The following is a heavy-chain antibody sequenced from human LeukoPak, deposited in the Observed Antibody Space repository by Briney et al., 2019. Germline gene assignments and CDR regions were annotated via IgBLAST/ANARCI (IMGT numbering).Heavy chain of an antibody. D-gene: IGHD2-15*01. CDR2: ISGGGDTT. CDR3: AKDRGSGGGDFQH. J-gene: IGHJ1*01. CDR1: GFTFSSYV. V-gene: IGHV3-23*01. Sequence: GGSLRLSCAASGFTFSSYVMSWVRQAPGKGLEWVSAISGGGDTTYYADSVKGRFTIFRDNPKYTLYLQMNSLRAEDTAVYYCAKDRGSGGGDFQHWGQGTLVTVSS.